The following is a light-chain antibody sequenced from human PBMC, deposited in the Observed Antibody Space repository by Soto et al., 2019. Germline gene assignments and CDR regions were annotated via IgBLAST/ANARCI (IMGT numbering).Light chain of an antibody. CDR2: GAS. V-gene: IGKV3-15*01. Sequence: EIVMTQSPATLSVSPGERATLSCRASQSVSSNLAWYQQKPGQAPRLLIYGASTRATGIPARFSGSGSGTEFTLTISSLQSEDFGVYYCQQYNNWPPGFGPGTKVDI. J-gene: IGKJ3*01. CDR1: QSVSSN. CDR3: QQYNNWPPG.